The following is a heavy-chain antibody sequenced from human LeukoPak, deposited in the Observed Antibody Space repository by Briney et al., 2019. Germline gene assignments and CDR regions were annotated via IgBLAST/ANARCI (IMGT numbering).Heavy chain of an antibody. CDR3: ATAGYSYGTYYYYMDV. Sequence: SVKASCKASGGTFSSYAISWVRQAPGQGLEWMGGIIPIFGTANYAQKFQGRVTITTDESTSTAYMELSSLRSEDTAVYYCATAGYSYGTYYYYMDVWGKGTTVTVSS. D-gene: IGHD5-18*01. CDR1: GGTFSSYA. V-gene: IGHV1-69*05. CDR2: IIPIFGTA. J-gene: IGHJ6*03.